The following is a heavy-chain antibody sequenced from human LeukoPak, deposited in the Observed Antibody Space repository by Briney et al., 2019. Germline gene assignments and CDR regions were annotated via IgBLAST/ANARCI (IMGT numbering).Heavy chain of an antibody. V-gene: IGHV4-30-4*08. CDR2: IYYSGST. CDR3: AREVDDSSGYSRYYFDY. D-gene: IGHD3-22*01. Sequence: SQTLSLTCTVSGGSISSGDYYWSWIRQPPGKGREWIGYIYYSGSTYYNPSLKTRVTISVDTSKNQFSLKLSSVTAADTAVYYCAREVDDSSGYSRYYFDYWGQGTLVTVSS. CDR1: GGSISSGDYY. J-gene: IGHJ4*02.